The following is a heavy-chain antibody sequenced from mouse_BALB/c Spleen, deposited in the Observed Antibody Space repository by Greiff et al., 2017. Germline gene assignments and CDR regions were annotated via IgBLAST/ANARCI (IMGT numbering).Heavy chain of an antibody. CDR1: GFAFSSYD. CDR3: ARHTGYYGSSDY. D-gene: IGHD1-1*01. V-gene: IGHV5-12-1*01. Sequence: DVMLVESGGGLVKPGGSLKLSCAASGFAFSSYDMSWVRQTPEKRLEWVAYISSGGGSTYYPDTVKGRFTISRDNAKNTLYLQMSSLKSEDTAMYYCARHTGYYGSSDYWGQGTTLTVSS. CDR2: ISSGGGST. J-gene: IGHJ2*01.